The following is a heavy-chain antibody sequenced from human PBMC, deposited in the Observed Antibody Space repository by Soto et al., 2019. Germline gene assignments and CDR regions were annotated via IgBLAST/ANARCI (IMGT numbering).Heavy chain of an antibody. CDR2: IYYSGST. Sequence: TMSLTCTVSGGSISSGGYYGSWIRQHPGKGLEWIGYIYYSGSTYYNPSLKSRVTISVDTSKNQFSLKLSSVTAADTAVYYCARSSTSANYFDYWGQGTLVTVSS. J-gene: IGHJ4*02. D-gene: IGHD2-2*01. CDR3: ARSSTSANYFDY. V-gene: IGHV4-31*03. CDR1: GGSISSGGYY.